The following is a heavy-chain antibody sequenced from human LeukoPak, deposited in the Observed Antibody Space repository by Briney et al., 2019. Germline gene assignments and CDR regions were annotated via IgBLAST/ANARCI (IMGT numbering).Heavy chain of an antibody. J-gene: IGHJ4*02. CDR3: AKGGGAGIGWYGFYSDY. Sequence: GGSLRLSCAASGFTFSSYAMNWVRQAPGKGLEWVSAVSNNGGSTYYADSVKGRFTISRDNSKNTLYLQMNSLTDEDTAVYYCAKGGGAGIGWYGFYSDYWGQGTLVTVSS. CDR1: GFTFSSYA. D-gene: IGHD6-19*01. CDR2: VSNNGGST. V-gene: IGHV3-23*01.